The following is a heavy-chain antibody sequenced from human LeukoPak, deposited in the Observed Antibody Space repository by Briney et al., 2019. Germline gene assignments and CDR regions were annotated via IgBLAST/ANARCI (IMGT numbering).Heavy chain of an antibody. CDR3: AKDRPNRGCSSTSCPVDY. Sequence: PGGSLRLSCAASGFTFSNYGMHWVRQAPGKGLEWVAIISFDGTNQYFGDSVKGRFTISRDNSKNTLYLQMNSLRAEDTAVYYCAKDRPNRGCSSTSCPVDYWGQGTLVTVSS. D-gene: IGHD2-2*01. CDR2: ISFDGTNQ. CDR1: GFTFSNYG. J-gene: IGHJ4*02. V-gene: IGHV3-30*18.